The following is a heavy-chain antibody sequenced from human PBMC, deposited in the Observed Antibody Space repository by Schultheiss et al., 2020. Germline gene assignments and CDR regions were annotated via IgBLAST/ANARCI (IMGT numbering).Heavy chain of an antibody. CDR1: GFTFSSYA. CDR2: INSDGSST. D-gene: IGHD6-19*01. J-gene: IGHJ1*01. CDR3: AYSSGWKWHFQH. Sequence: GGSLRLSCAASGFTFSSYAMSWVRQAPGKGLVWVSRINSDGSSTSYADFVKGRFTISRDNAKNTLYLQMNSLRDEDTAVYYCAYSSGWKWHFQHWGQGTLVTVSS. V-gene: IGHV3-74*01.